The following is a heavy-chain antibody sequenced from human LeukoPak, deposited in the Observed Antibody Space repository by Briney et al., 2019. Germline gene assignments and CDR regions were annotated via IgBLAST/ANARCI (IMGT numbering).Heavy chain of an antibody. V-gene: IGHV6-1*01. J-gene: IGHJ3*02. CDR3: ASALVVAGGGNAFDI. Sequence: SQTLSLTCFISGGSVSRNIAAWTWIRQSPSRGQEWVGMTYYRSRWFYEYAVSVKGRITINLHTSKTQLSLATNSVIPDDTAVYYCASALVVAGGGNAFDIWGPGTMVTVSS. CDR2: TYYRSRWFY. D-gene: IGHD6-13*01. CDR1: GGSVSRNIAA.